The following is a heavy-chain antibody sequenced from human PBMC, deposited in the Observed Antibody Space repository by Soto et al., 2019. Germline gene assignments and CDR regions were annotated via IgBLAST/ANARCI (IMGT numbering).Heavy chain of an antibody. V-gene: IGHV1-18*04. CDR2: ISAYNGNT. Sequence: ASVKVSCKASGYTFTSYGISWVRQAPLRGLEWMGWISAYNGNTNYAQKLQGRVTMTTDTSTSKAYMELRSLRSDDTAVYYCARADIVVVPAARPMDVWGPGPTVTVSS. J-gene: IGHJ6*02. CDR1: GYTFTSYG. CDR3: ARADIVVVPAARPMDV. D-gene: IGHD2-2*02.